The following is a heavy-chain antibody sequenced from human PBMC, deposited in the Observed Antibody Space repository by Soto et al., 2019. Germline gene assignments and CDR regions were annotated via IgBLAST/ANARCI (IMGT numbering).Heavy chain of an antibody. CDR2: ISSSSNTI. CDR1: GFTFNTHS. Sequence: EVQLVDSGGGLVQPGGSLRLSCAASGFTFNTHSMNWVRQAPGKGLEWVSYISSSSNTIYYADSVKGRFTISRDNAKNSVYLEMNSLRVEDTAVYYCARVVGGRFYWGQGTLVTVSP. D-gene: IGHD2-21*01. CDR3: ARVVGGRFY. V-gene: IGHV3-48*01. J-gene: IGHJ4*02.